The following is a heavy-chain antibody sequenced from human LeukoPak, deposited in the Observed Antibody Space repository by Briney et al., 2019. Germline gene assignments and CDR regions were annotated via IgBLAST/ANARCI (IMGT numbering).Heavy chain of an antibody. D-gene: IGHD3-10*01. Sequence: SETLSLTCTVSGGSISSYYWSWIRQPPGKGLEWIGYIYYSGSTNYNPSLKSRVTISVDTSKNQFSLKLSSVTAADTAVYYCARHSAPTMVRGVNYYYYYMDVWGKETTVTVSS. CDR3: ARHSAPTMVRGVNYYYYYMDV. CDR2: IYYSGST. CDR1: GGSISSYY. J-gene: IGHJ6*03. V-gene: IGHV4-59*08.